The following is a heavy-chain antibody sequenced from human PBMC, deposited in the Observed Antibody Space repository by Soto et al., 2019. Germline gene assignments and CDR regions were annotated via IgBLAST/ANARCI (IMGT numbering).Heavy chain of an antibody. CDR2: IDARSNYI. D-gene: IGHD1-26*01. CDR3: VRENEMAGATSAFEY. CDR1: GFSFNSYS. V-gene: IGHV3-21*06. Sequence: XVSLGLSCEASGFSFNSYSMNWVRQAPQKGLEWVSLIDARSNYIYYADSVKGRFTISRDNARNSLYLQMDSLRVEDTAVYYCVRENEMAGATSAFEYWGQGTPVTVSS. J-gene: IGHJ4*02.